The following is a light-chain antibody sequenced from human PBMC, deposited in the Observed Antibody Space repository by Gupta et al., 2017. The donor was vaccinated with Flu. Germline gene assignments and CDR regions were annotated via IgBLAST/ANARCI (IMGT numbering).Light chain of an antibody. CDR3: QSYDSSLSGV. CDR2: GNS. CDR1: SSNIGAGYD. J-gene: IGLJ3*02. Sequence: QSVLTQPPSVSGAPGHRVTISCTGSSSNIGAGYDVHWYQQHPGTAPKLLIYGNSNRPSGVPDRFSGSKSGTSASLAISGLQAEDEADYYCQSYDSSLSGVFGGGTKLTVL. V-gene: IGLV1-40*01.